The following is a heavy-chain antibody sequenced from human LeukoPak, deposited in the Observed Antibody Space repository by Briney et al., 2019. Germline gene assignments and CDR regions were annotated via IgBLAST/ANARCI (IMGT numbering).Heavy chain of an antibody. CDR3: ATYSSLNTREFQY. CDR2: IRQDGGET. V-gene: IGHV3-7*01. D-gene: IGHD3-22*01. J-gene: IGHJ1*01. CDR1: GFTFDDYA. Sequence: GGSLRLSCAASGFTFDDYAMHWVRQAPGKGLEWVANIRQDGGETYYGDSVKGRFIISRDNAKNSLFLQMNRLRAEDTAVYYCATYSSLNTREFQYWGQGTLVTVSP.